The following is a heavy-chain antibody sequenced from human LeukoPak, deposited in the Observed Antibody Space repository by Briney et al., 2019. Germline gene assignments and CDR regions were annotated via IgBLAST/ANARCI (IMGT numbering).Heavy chain of an antibody. CDR1: GYTFTSYG. CDR2: ISAYNGNT. D-gene: IGHD6-13*01. J-gene: IGHJ4*02. Sequence: ASVKVSCKASGYTFTSYGISWVRQAPGQGLEWMGWISAYNGNTNYAQKLQGRVTMTTDTSTSTAYMELRSLRSDDTAVYYCARGGFGPIAAAPFDYWGQGTLVTVSS. CDR3: ARGGFGPIAAAPFDY. V-gene: IGHV1-18*01.